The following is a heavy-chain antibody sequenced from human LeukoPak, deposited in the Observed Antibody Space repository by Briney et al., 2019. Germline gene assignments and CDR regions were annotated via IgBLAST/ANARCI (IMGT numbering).Heavy chain of an antibody. CDR2: ISGSGGST. V-gene: IGHV3-23*01. Sequence: GGSLRPSCAASGFTFSSYAMSWVRQAPGKGLEWVSAISGSGGSTYYADSVKGRFTISRDNSKNTLYLQMNSLRAEDTAVYYCAKGVDTAMVVEDYFDYWGQGTLVTVSS. J-gene: IGHJ4*02. CDR3: AKGVDTAMVVEDYFDY. CDR1: GFTFSSYA. D-gene: IGHD5-18*01.